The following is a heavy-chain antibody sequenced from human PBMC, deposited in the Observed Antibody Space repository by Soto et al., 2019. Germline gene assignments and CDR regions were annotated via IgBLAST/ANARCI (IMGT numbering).Heavy chain of an antibody. CDR1: GGSISSGGYS. Sequence: QLQLQESGSGLVKPSQTLSLTCGVSGGSISSGGYSWSWIRQPPGKGLEWIGYIYHSGSTYYNPSLKMRVTISVDRSKNQFALKLSSVTAADTAVYYCARAGGFVAVAVDYWGQGTLVTVSS. CDR3: ARAGGFVAVAVDY. D-gene: IGHD6-19*01. V-gene: IGHV4-30-2*01. CDR2: IYHSGST. J-gene: IGHJ4*02.